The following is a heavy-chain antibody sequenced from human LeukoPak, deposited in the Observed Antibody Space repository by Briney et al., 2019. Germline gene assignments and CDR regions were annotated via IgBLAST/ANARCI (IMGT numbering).Heavy chain of an antibody. CDR2: INGGSGNT. CDR3: ANPRYDSSGYYYVD. Sequence: ASVKVSCKASGYTFTDYTMHWLRQAPGQRLDWMGWINGGSGNTKYSPEFQGRVTITRDTSASTAYMELSSPRSEDTAVYYCANPRYDSSGYYYVDWGQGTLVAVSS. D-gene: IGHD3-22*01. V-gene: IGHV1-3*01. CDR1: GYTFTDYT. J-gene: IGHJ4*02.